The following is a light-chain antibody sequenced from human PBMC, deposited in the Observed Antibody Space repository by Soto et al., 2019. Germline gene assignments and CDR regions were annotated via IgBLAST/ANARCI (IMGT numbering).Light chain of an antibody. Sequence: DVQMTQSPSSLSASVGDRVTITCRASQGIANWLAWYQQKPGEAPKSLIYATSTLQNGVPSRFSGSGSGTDFTLTIDSLQPEDFGTYHCQQYNNWPLTFGGGTKVEIK. CDR3: QQYNNWPLT. CDR2: ATS. J-gene: IGKJ4*01. CDR1: QGIANW. V-gene: IGKV1D-16*01.